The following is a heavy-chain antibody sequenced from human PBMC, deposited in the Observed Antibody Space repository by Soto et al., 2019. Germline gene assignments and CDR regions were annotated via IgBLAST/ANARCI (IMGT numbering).Heavy chain of an antibody. D-gene: IGHD3-10*01. J-gene: IGHJ4*02. V-gene: IGHV1-69*02. CDR2: IIPILGIA. CDR1: GGTFSSYT. CDR3: ATLIERGRGYYGSGSQMRIDY. Sequence: SVKVSCKASGGTFSSYTISWVRQAPGQGLEWVGRIIPILGIANYAQKFQGRVTITADKSTSTAYMELSSLRSEDTAVYYCATLIERGRGYYGSGSQMRIDYWGQ.